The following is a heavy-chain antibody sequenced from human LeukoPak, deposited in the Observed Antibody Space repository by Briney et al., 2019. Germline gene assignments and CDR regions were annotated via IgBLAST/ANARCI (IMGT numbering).Heavy chain of an antibody. CDR3: ARDIENASGREGEPDVFDI. D-gene: IGHD3-10*01. CDR2: ISSSSSYI. V-gene: IGHV3-21*01. Sequence: PGGSLRLSCAASGFTFSSYSMNWVRQAPGKGLEWVSSISSSSSYIYYADSVKGRFTISRDNSKNTLYLQMNSLRAEDTAVYYCARDIENASGREGEPDVFDIWGQGTMVTVSS. CDR1: GFTFSSYS. J-gene: IGHJ3*02.